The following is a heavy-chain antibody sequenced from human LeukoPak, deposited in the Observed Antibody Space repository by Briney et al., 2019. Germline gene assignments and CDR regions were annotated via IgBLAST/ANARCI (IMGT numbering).Heavy chain of an antibody. D-gene: IGHD1-26*01. CDR3: ARGARILPFDY. CDR2: INHSGST. Sequence: PSETLSLTCAVYGGSFSGYYWSWIRQPPGKGLEWIGEINHSGSTNYNPSLKSRVTISVDTSKNQFPLKLSSVTAADTAVYYCARGARILPFDYWGQGTLVTVSS. V-gene: IGHV4-34*01. CDR1: GGSFSGYY. J-gene: IGHJ4*02.